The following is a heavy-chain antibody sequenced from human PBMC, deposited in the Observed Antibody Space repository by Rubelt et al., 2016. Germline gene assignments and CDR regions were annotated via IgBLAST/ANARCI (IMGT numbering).Heavy chain of an antibody. CDR2: INAGNGNT. D-gene: IGHD6-13*01. Sequence: QVQLVQSGAEVKKPGASVKVSCKASGYTFTSYAMHWVRQAPGQRLEWMGWINAGNGNTKYSQKFQGRVTSTRDTSAGTAYMELGSLRSEDTAVYYCARGYSSSVYSLGVGWFDPWGQGTLVTVSS. V-gene: IGHV1-3*01. J-gene: IGHJ5*02. CDR1: GYTFTSYA. CDR3: ARGYSSSVYSLGVGWFDP.